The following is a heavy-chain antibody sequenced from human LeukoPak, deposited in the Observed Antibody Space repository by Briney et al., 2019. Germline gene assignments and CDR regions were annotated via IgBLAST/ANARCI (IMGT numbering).Heavy chain of an antibody. D-gene: IGHD3-22*01. Sequence: SETLSLTCTVSGGSISSSSYYWGWIRQPPGKGLEWIGSIYYSGSTYYNPSLKSRVTISVDTSKNQFTLKLSSVTAADTAVYYCARPWRYYYDSSGYSPYYYYMDVWGKGTTVTVSS. J-gene: IGHJ6*03. CDR2: IYYSGST. CDR1: GGSISSSSYY. CDR3: ARPWRYYYDSSGYSPYYYYMDV. V-gene: IGHV4-39*01.